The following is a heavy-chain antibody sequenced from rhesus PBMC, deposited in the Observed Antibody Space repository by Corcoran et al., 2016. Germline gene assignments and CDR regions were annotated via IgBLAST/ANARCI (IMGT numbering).Heavy chain of an antibody. V-gene: IGHV3-11*01. D-gene: IGHD6-13*01. CDR1: GFTVSSYW. J-gene: IGHJ1*01. CDR2: IYCRTR. CDR3: TRRYSSWSGAEYFEF. Sequence: EVQLAESGGGLVQPGGSLRLSCAASGFTVSSYWMSWVRQAPGKGLEWLSDIYCRTRYYGDSVKGRFTVSRDKAKNSLYLQMNSLRAEDTAVYYCTRRYSSWSGAEYFEFWGQGALVTVSS.